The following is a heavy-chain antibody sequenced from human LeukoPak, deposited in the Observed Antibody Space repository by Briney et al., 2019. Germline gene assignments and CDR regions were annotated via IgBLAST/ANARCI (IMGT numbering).Heavy chain of an antibody. CDR2: LYSNGDT. J-gene: IGHJ4*02. Sequence: GGPLRLSCAASGLTVTNNYWHWVRQPPGKGPEWISILYSNGDTKYADSVKGRFTFSRDNSKNTLYLQMNGLRAEDTAVYFCTYGDYPLTYWGQGTLVSVSS. D-gene: IGHD4-17*01. V-gene: IGHV3-66*01. CDR3: TYGDYPLTY. CDR1: GLTVTNNY.